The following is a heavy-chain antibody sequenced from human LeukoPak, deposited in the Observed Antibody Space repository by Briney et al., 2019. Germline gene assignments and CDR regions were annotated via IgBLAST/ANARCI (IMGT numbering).Heavy chain of an antibody. J-gene: IGHJ3*02. V-gene: IGHV1-69*13. Sequence: SVKVSCKASGGTFSSYAISWVRQAPGQGLEWMGAIIPIFGTANYAQKFQGRVTITADESTSTAYMELSSLRSEDTAVYYCARARRVYCSSTSCYGSAFDIWGQGTMVTVSS. D-gene: IGHD2-2*01. CDR1: GGTFSSYA. CDR2: IIPIFGTA. CDR3: ARARRVYCSSTSCYGSAFDI.